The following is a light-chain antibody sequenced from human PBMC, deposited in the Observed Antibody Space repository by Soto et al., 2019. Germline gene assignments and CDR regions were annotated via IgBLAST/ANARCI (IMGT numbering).Light chain of an antibody. Sequence: QSALTQPASVSGSPGQSITISCTGTSRDVGGYNYVSWYQQHPGKAPKLIIYEVSNRPSGVSNRFSGSKSGNTASLTISGLQAADESAYYFNSYTSKSTGVFGTGTKVTVL. CDR3: NSYTSKSTGV. CDR2: EVS. J-gene: IGLJ1*01. CDR1: SRDVGGYNY. V-gene: IGLV2-14*01.